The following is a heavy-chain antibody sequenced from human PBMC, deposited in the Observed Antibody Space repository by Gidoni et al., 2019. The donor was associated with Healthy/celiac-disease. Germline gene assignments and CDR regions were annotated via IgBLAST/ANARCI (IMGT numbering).Heavy chain of an antibody. CDR2: SYYSGST. D-gene: IGHD2-15*01. Sequence: CPASGGAISRSSYYWVWTRQPPGKGLEWIGSSYYSGSTYYNPSLKSRVTISVDTSKNQFSLKLSSVTAADTAVYYCARDIGYHVWGQGTTVTVSS. J-gene: IGHJ6*02. CDR1: GGAISRSSYY. CDR3: ARDIGYHV. V-gene: IGHV4-39*07.